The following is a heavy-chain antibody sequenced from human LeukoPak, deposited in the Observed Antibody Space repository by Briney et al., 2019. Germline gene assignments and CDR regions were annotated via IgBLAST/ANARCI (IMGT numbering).Heavy chain of an antibody. CDR3: ARRYYGALGY. CDR2: RANDGRST. Sequence: GSLRLSCATSGFTFTRYRMHWVRQAPGKRLMWVSDRANDGRSTPYADSVKGRFSISRANAKNTVYLQMGSLRAEDTAVYFCARRYYGALGYWGLGPLVTVSS. D-gene: IGHD3-10*01. V-gene: IGHV3-74*03. CDR1: GFTFTRYR. J-gene: IGHJ4*02.